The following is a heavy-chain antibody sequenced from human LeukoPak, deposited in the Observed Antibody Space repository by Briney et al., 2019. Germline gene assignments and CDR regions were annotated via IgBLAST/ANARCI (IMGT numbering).Heavy chain of an antibody. D-gene: IGHD3-22*01. CDR2: INHSGST. V-gene: IGHV4-34*01. J-gene: IGHJ5*02. CDR1: GGSFSGYY. CDR3: ARAYYYYDSSGYYYNWFDP. Sequence: SETLSLTCAVYGGSFSGYYWSWIRQPPGKGLEWIGEINHSGSTNYNPSLKSRVTISVDTPKNQFSLKLSSVTAADTAVYYCARAYYYYDSSGYYYNWFDPWGQGTLVTVPS.